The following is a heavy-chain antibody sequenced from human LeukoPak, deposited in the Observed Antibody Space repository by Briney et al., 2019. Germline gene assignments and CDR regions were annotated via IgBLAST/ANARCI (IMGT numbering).Heavy chain of an antibody. D-gene: IGHD3-9*01. J-gene: IGHJ6*03. CDR1: GYTLTELS. V-gene: IGHV1-24*01. CDR3: ARDYDTSYYYYYLDV. CDR2: FDPEDGET. Sequence: GASVKASCKVSGYTLTELSMHWVRQAPGKGLEWMGGFDPEDGETIYAQKFQGRVTMTEDTSTDTAYMELSSLRSEDTAVYYCARDYDTSYYYYYLDVWGKGTTVTVSS.